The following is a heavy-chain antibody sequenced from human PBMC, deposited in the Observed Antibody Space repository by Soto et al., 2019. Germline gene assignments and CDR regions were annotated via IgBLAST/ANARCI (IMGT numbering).Heavy chain of an antibody. CDR3: AKGRSGGSSAVDI. Sequence: EVQLVESGGGLVQPGRSLRLSCAASGFTFDDYAMHWVRQAPGKGLEWVSGISWNSGSIGYADSVKGRFTISRDNVKNSLYLQMNSLRAEDAALYYCAKGRSGGSSAVDIWGQGTMVTVSS. CDR1: GFTFDDYA. D-gene: IGHD2-15*01. CDR2: ISWNSGSI. V-gene: IGHV3-9*01. J-gene: IGHJ3*02.